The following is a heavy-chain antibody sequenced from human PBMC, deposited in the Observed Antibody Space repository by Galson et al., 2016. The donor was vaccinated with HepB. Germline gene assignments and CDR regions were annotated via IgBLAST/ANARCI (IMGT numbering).Heavy chain of an antibody. CDR2: INWNGDST. Sequence: SLRLSCAASGFTFDDYGLTWVRQAPGRGLEWVPGINWNGDSTAYADSVRGRFTISRDNARNSLYLQMNSLRAEDTALYYCARSFFRRAVNWTPFDYWGQGTLVTVSS. D-gene: IGHD1-1*01. CDR3: ARSFFRRAVNWTPFDY. CDR1: GFTFDDYG. V-gene: IGHV3-20*04. J-gene: IGHJ4*02.